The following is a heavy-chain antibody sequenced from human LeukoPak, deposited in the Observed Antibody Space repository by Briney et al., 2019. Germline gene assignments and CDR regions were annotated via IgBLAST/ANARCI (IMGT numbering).Heavy chain of an antibody. CDR3: ARDTESFDF. J-gene: IGHJ4*02. CDR2: ISPNSGGT. Sequence: ASAKVSCKTSGYTFTDSLIHWVRQAPGQGLEWMGWISPNSGGTHYARNFQGRVTITRDTSITTTYMELSSLTSDDTAIYFCARDTESFDFWGQGSLVTVSS. V-gene: IGHV1-2*02. CDR1: GYTFTDSL. D-gene: IGHD2-8*02.